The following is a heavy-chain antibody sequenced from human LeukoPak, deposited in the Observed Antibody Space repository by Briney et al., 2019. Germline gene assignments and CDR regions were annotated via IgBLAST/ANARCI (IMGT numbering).Heavy chain of an antibody. CDR1: GYTFTSYG. Sequence: ASVKVSCKASGYTFTSYGICWVRQAPGQGLERMGWISAYNGNTNYAQKLQGRVTTTTDTSTSTAYMELRSLRSDDTAVYYCARDPHTYYYDSNAFDIWGQGTMVTVSS. V-gene: IGHV1-18*01. CDR2: ISAYNGNT. CDR3: ARDPHTYYYDSNAFDI. D-gene: IGHD3-22*01. J-gene: IGHJ3*02.